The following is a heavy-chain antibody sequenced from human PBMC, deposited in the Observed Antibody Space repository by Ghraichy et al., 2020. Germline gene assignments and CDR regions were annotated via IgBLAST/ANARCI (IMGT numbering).Heavy chain of an antibody. CDR2: ISGSGGST. D-gene: IGHD2-15*01. CDR1: GFTFSSNA. Sequence: GGSLRLSCAASGFTFSSNAMSWVRQAPGKGPEWVSEISGSGGSTYYADSVKGRFTISRDNSKNTLFLQLNSLMAEDTAVYYCATKGLSGNAPTYYGLDVWGQGTTVTGSS. V-gene: IGHV3-23*01. J-gene: IGHJ6*02. CDR3: ATKGLSGNAPTYYGLDV.